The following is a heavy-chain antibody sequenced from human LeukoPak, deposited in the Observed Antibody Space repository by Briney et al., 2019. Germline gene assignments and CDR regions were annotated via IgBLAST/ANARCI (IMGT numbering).Heavy chain of an antibody. CDR3: TAGLGKTYDDS. J-gene: IGHJ4*02. CDR2: VKTTAEGGTV. Sequence: PGGSLRLSCEASGFTFSNAWVSWVRQAPGKGLEWVGRVKTTAEGGTVDYAAPVRGRFTISRDDSKDTLYLHMRSLKSEATAVYYCTAGLGKTYDDSWGQGTLVTVSS. D-gene: IGHD3-3*01. V-gene: IGHV3-15*01. CDR1: GFTFSNAW.